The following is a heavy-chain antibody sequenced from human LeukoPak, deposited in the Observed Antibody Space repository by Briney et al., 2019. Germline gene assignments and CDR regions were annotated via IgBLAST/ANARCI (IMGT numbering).Heavy chain of an antibody. CDR1: GYTFTSYG. V-gene: IGHV1-18*01. J-gene: IGHJ3*02. Sequence: GASVKVSCKASGYTFTSYGISWVRQAPGQGLEWMGWISANNGNTNYAQKLQGRATMTTNTSTSTAYMELRSLRSDDTAVYYCARFQYYDILTGYYGAFDIWGQGTMVTVSS. CDR3: ARFQYYDILTGYYGAFDI. CDR2: ISANNGNT. D-gene: IGHD3-9*01.